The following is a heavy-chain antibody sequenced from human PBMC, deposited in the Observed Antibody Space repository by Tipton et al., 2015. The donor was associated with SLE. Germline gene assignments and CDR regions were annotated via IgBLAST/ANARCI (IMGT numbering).Heavy chain of an antibody. CDR3: AREVGDIVGARTGWYFDL. Sequence: LSLTCTVSGFTFSSYTMNWVRQAPGKGLEWVSSISGDSSYKFYADSLKGRSTISRDNAKNSLYLQVNSLRADDTAAYYCAREVGDIVGARTGWYFDLWGRGTLVTVSS. J-gene: IGHJ2*01. D-gene: IGHD1-26*01. CDR1: GFTFSSYT. CDR2: ISGDSSYK. V-gene: IGHV3-21*01.